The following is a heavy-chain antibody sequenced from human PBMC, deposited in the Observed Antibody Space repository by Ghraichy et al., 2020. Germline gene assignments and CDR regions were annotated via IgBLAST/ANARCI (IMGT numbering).Heavy chain of an antibody. Sequence: SETLSLTCGVFGYSISRGYLWAWIRQSPGKGLEWIGSIYHTGTTYYNPSFESRVTISFDTSKNQFSLNLRSATAEDTAVYYCAREDTVNYILDWFDPWGQGTLVTVSA. J-gene: IGHJ5*02. V-gene: IGHV4-38-2*02. CDR3: AREDTVNYILDWFDP. CDR1: GYSISRGYL. CDR2: IYHTGTT. D-gene: IGHD5-18*01.